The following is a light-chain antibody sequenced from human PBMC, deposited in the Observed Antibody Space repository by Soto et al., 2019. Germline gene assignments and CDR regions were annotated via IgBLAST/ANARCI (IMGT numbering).Light chain of an antibody. CDR1: QSLGSW. V-gene: IGKV1-5*03. J-gene: IGKJ2*01. Sequence: DIHLTQSPSTLSASVGDRVTITCRASQSLGSWLAWYQQKPGKAPKLLIYKASILEIGVPSRFRGSGSGTEFTLTLRSLQPDDFATYYCQQYKSFPRTFGQGTKLET. CDR2: KAS. CDR3: QQYKSFPRT.